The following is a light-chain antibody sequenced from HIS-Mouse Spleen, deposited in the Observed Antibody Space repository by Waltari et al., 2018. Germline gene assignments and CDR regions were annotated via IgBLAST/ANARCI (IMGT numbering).Light chain of an antibody. V-gene: IGKV1-9*01. J-gene: IGKJ1*01. CDR3: QQLNSYPPT. CDR2: SAS. CDR1: QGFSSY. Sequence: DIQLTQSPSFLSESVGDRVTITCRASQGFSSYLSWYQQKPGKTPKLLIYSASTLQSGVPSRFRGSGSGTEFTLTISSLQPEDFATYYCQQLNSYPPTFGQGTKVEIK.